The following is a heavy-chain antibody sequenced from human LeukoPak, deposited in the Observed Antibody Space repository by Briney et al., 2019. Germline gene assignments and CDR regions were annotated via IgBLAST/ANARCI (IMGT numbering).Heavy chain of an antibody. J-gene: IGHJ4*02. V-gene: IGHV4-34*01. CDR1: GGSFSGYY. Sequence: SETLSLTCAVYGGSFSGYYWGWIRQPPGKGLEWIGEINHSGSTNYNPSLKSRVTISVDTSKNQFSLKLSSVTAADTAVYYCARLYCSGGSCYLPDWGQGTLVTVSS. CDR3: ARLYCSGGSCYLPD. D-gene: IGHD2-15*01. CDR2: INHSGST.